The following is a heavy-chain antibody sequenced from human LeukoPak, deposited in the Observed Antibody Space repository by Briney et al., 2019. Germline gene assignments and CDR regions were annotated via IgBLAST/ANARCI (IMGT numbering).Heavy chain of an antibody. V-gene: IGHV4-59*01. CDR2: IYYSGST. CDR1: GGSISSYY. D-gene: IGHD3-3*01. Sequence: SETLSLTCTVSGGSISSYYWSWIRQPPGKGLEWIGYIYYSGSTNYNPSLKSRVTISVDTSKNQFSLKLSSVTAADTAVYYCASSPLGLEWLPRGYYYYGMDVWGQGTTVTVSS. J-gene: IGHJ6*02. CDR3: ASSPLGLEWLPRGYYYYGMDV.